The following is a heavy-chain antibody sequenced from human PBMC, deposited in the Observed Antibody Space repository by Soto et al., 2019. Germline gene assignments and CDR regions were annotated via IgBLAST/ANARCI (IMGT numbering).Heavy chain of an antibody. D-gene: IGHD2-2*02. CDR2: IDPSDSYT. Sequence: GESLKISCKGSGYSFTSYWISWVRQMPGKGLEWMGRIDPSDSYTNYSPSFQGHVTISADKSISTAYLQWSSLKASDTAMYYCARQGQQLLDHYSGMPVWGQGTTVTVSS. V-gene: IGHV5-10-1*01. J-gene: IGHJ6*02. CDR3: ARQGQQLLDHYSGMPV. CDR1: GYSFTSYW.